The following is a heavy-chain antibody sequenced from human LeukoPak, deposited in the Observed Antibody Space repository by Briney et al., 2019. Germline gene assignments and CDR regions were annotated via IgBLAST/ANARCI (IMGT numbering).Heavy chain of an antibody. D-gene: IGHD4-17*01. Sequence: PGGSLRLSCGASGFTFSSHAMSWVRQAPGKGLEWVSAISISGGSTYYADSVKGRFTISRDNSKNTLYLQMNSLRPEDTAVYYCANEIRPNDHWGQGTLVTVSS. J-gene: IGHJ4*02. CDR3: ANEIRPNDH. CDR2: ISISGGST. V-gene: IGHV3-23*01. CDR1: GFTFSSHA.